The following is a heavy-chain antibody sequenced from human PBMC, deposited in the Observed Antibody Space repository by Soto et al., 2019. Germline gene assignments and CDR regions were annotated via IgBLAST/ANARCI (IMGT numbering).Heavy chain of an antibody. CDR3: ARDMDYYHYYGMDV. CDR2: INPNSGGT. V-gene: IGHV1-2*04. CDR1: GYTFTGYY. J-gene: IGHJ6*02. Sequence: QVQLVQSGAEVKKPGASVKVSCKASGYTFTGYYMHWVRQAPGQGLEWMGWINPNSGGTNYAQKFQGWVTMTRDTAISTAYMELSRLRSDDTAVYYCARDMDYYHYYGMDVWGQGTTVTVSS.